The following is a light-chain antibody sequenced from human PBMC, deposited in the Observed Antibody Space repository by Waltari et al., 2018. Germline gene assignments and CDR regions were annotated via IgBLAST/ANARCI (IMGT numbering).Light chain of an antibody. Sequence: EIVMTQSPATLSVSPGERATLSCRASPSVSSNLAWYQQKPGQPPRLLIHGASTRATGIPARFSGSGSGTEFTLTISSMQSEDFAVYYCQQYNNWWTFGQGTKVEIK. CDR1: PSVSSN. V-gene: IGKV3-15*01. CDR3: QQYNNWWT. CDR2: GAS. J-gene: IGKJ1*01.